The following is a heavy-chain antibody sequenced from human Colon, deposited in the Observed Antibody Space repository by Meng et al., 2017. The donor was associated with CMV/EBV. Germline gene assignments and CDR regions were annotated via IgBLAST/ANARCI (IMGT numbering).Heavy chain of an antibody. J-gene: IGHJ5*02. D-gene: IGHD3-3*02. CDR1: GYTFTDYY. Sequence: VRLGQSVGGGSNPCASVKASCKTSGYTFTDYYIPWVRQAPGQGLEWMGWINSISGDTNYAQKFQGRVTMTRDTSITTAYMELNSLNSDDTAVYYCGRDRHLDPWGQGTLVTVSS. CDR3: GRDRHLDP. CDR2: INSISGDT. V-gene: IGHV1-2*02.